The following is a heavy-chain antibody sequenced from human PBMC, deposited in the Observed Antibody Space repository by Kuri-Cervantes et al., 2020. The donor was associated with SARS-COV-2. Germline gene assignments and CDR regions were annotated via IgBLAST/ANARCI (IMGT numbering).Heavy chain of an antibody. J-gene: IGHJ4*02. D-gene: IGHD1-26*01. CDR1: GFTFSSYA. V-gene: IGHV3-23*01. CDR3: AKALTSPYSGSYCVDY. CDR2: ISGSGGST. Sequence: GGSLRLSCAASGFTFSSYAMSWVRQAPGKGLEGVSAISGSGGSTYYADSVEGRFTISRDNSKNTLYLQMNSLRAEDTAVYYCAKALTSPYSGSYCVDYWGQGTLVTVSS.